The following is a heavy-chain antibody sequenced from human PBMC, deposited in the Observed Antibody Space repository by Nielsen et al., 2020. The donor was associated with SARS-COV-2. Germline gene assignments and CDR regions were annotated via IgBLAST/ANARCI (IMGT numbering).Heavy chain of an antibody. CDR1: GFTVSSNY. Sequence: GGSLRLSCAASGFTVSSNYMSWVRQAPGKGLEWVSVIYSGGSTYYADSVKGRFTISRDNSKNTLYLQMNSLRAEDTAVYYCARADYDFWSGYFKDYWGQGTLVTVSS. CDR2: IYSGGST. V-gene: IGHV3-66*01. D-gene: IGHD3-3*01. CDR3: ARADYDFWSGYFKDY. J-gene: IGHJ4*02.